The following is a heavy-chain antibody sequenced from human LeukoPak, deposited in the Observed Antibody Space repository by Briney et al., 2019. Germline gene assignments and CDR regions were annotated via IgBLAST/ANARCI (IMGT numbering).Heavy chain of an antibody. CDR3: ATGYSSSWYGR. D-gene: IGHD6-13*01. Sequence: GGYLRLSCAASGFTFSSYAMSWVRQAPGKGLEWVSAISGSGGSTYYADSVKGRFTISRDNSKNTLYLQMNSLRAEDTAVYYCATGYSSSWYGRWGQGTLVTVSS. V-gene: IGHV3-23*01. CDR1: GFTFSSYA. J-gene: IGHJ4*02. CDR2: ISGSGGST.